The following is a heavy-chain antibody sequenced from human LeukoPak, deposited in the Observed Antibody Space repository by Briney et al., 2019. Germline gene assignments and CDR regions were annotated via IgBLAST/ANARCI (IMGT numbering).Heavy chain of an antibody. CDR3: ARDLAAQDYDSSGLGGAYDY. D-gene: IGHD3-22*01. CDR2: ISYDGSSK. J-gene: IGHJ4*02. V-gene: IGHV3-30-3*01. CDR1: GFTFSSYA. Sequence: GGSLRLSCAASGFTFSSYAMHWVRQAPGKGLEWVAVISYDGSSKYYADSVKGRFTISRDNSKNTLYLQMNSLRAEDMAVYYCARDLAAQDYDSSGLGGAYDYWGQGTLVTVSS.